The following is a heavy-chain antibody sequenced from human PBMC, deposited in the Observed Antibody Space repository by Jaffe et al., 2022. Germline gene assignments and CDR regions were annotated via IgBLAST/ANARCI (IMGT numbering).Heavy chain of an antibody. CDR1: GYTFTSYG. J-gene: IGHJ3*02. Sequence: QVQLVQSGSELKKPGASVKVSCKASGYTFTSYGINWVRQAPGQGLEWMGCINTSTGNPAYAQGFTGRFVFSLDTSVSTTYVQISSLKAEDTAVYYCVRDLKVAAFDIWGQGTMVTVSS. V-gene: IGHV7-4-1*02. CDR2: INTSTGNP. CDR3: VRDLKVAAFDI.